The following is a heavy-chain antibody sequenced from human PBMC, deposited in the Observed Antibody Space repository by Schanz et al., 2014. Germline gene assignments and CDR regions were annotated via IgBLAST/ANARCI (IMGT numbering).Heavy chain of an antibody. Sequence: QVQLVQSGAEVKKPGASVKVSCKASGYTFVSYSMHWVRQAPGQGLEWMGIINPSGGGTSYALRFQDRVTVTRDNSKSTLYLQVNSLRPEDTAIYYCTKPDIPAALTGPGVWFDPWGQGTLXTVSS. D-gene: IGHD6-13*01. V-gene: IGHV1-46*01. CDR3: TKPDIPAALTGPGVWFDP. CDR1: GYTFVSYS. J-gene: IGHJ5*02. CDR2: INPSGGGT.